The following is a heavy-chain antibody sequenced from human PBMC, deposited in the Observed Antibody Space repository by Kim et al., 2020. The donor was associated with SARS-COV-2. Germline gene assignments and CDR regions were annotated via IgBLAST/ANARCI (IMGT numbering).Heavy chain of an antibody. Sequence: GGSLRLSCAASGFTFSSYSMNWVRQAPGKGLEWVSYISSSSSTIYYADSVKGRFTISRDNAKNSLYLQMNSLRDEDTAVYYCARDCVYQRNYYYYGMDVWGQGTTVTVSS. J-gene: IGHJ6*02. CDR3: ARDCVYQRNYYYYGMDV. D-gene: IGHD2-2*01. CDR2: ISSSSSTI. CDR1: GFTFSSYS. V-gene: IGHV3-48*02.